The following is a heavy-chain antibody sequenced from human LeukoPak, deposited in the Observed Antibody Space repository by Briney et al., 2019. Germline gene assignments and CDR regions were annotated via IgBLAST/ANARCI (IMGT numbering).Heavy chain of an antibody. CDR1: GFTFSSYG. D-gene: IGHD3-10*01. J-gene: IGHJ4*02. CDR2: IWHDGSNK. V-gene: IGHV3-33*06. CDR3: AKAPSGTPYYFDY. Sequence: GGSLRLSCAASGFTFSSYGMHWARQAPGKGLEWVAVIWHDGSNKYYADSVKGRFTISRDNSKNTLYLQMNSLRAEDTAVYYCAKAPSGTPYYFDYWGQGTLVTVSS.